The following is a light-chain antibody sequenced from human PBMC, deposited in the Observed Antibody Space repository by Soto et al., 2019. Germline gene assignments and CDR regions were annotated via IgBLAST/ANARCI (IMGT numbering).Light chain of an antibody. V-gene: IGKV1-39*01. CDR2: AAS. CDR1: QNIGNY. CDR3: QQSNIMAT. J-gene: IGKJ5*01. Sequence: DIHMTQSPSSLSASVGDTVTITCRASQNIGNYLNWYQQKPGKAPKLLIYAASRLQPGVQSRFSGSGSGTDFTLTITTLQPEDFATYFCQQSNIMATCGQGTRLEIK.